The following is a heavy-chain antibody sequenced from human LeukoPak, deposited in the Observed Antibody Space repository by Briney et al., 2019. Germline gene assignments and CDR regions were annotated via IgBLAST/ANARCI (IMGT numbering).Heavy chain of an antibody. CDR3: ERLSYRFLSPDY. Sequence: PSETLSLTCTVSGVSISSGGYLWGWIRQPPGRGLEWIGSIYYSGSTYYNPSLKSRVTISADTSKNQFSLKLNSVTAADTAVYYCERLSYRFLSPDYWGQGTLVTVSS. J-gene: IGHJ4*02. V-gene: IGHV4-39*01. CDR1: GVSISSGGYL. CDR2: IYYSGST. D-gene: IGHD1-26*01.